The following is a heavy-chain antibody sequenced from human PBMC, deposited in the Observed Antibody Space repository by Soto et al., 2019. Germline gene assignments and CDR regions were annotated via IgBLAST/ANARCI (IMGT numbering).Heavy chain of an antibody. V-gene: IGHV3-30-3*01. CDR2: ISYDGSNK. D-gene: IGHD6-13*01. Sequence: GGSLRLSCAASGFTFSSYAMDWVRQAPGKGLEWVAVISYDGSNKYYADSVKGRFTISRDNSKNTLYLQMNSLRAEDTAVYYCARDYSSSWTPIFDYWGQGTLVTVSS. J-gene: IGHJ4*02. CDR1: GFTFSSYA. CDR3: ARDYSSSWTPIFDY.